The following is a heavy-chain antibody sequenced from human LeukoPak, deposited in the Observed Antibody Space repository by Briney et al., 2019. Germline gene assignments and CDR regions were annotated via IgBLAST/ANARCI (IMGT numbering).Heavy chain of an antibody. Sequence: SETLSLTCAVSGGSISSGNWWSWVRQPPGKGLEWIGEIYHSGSTNYNPSLKSRVTISLDTSKSHFSLKLTSVTAADTAVYYCARRYCSGGTCYGTYYFDSWGQGILVTVSS. V-gene: IGHV4-4*02. D-gene: IGHD2-15*01. J-gene: IGHJ4*02. CDR2: IYHSGST. CDR1: GGSISSGNW. CDR3: ARRYCSGGTCYGTYYFDS.